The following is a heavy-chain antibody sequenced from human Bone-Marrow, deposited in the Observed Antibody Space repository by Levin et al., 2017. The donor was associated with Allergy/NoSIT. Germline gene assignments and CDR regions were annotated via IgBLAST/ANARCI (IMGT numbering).Heavy chain of an antibody. CDR3: ARNRNHFDY. V-gene: IGHV4-4*07. CDR1: AGSFSREY. D-gene: IGHD1-14*01. Sequence: PSETLSLTCSVSAGSFSREYWTWIRQPAGKGLEWIGRIYSTGSPTYNPSLKSRATMSVDSSKHQIFLQLTSVTAADTAVYYCARNRNHFDYWGRGILVTVSS. CDR2: IYSTGSP. J-gene: IGHJ4*02.